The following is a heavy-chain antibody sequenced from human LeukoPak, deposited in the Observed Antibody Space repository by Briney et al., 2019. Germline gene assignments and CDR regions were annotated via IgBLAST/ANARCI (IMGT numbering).Heavy chain of an antibody. CDR1: GNSISTHY. CDR3: ARDLTTVTKGFDI. J-gene: IGHJ3*02. V-gene: IGHV4-59*11. D-gene: IGHD4-11*01. Sequence: SETLSLTCTISGNSISTHYWTGIRQPPGKGLEWIGYISYIGITNYNPSLKSRVTISVDTSKNQFSLRLRSVTAADTAVYYCARDLTTVTKGFDIWGQGTVVTVSS. CDR2: ISYIGIT.